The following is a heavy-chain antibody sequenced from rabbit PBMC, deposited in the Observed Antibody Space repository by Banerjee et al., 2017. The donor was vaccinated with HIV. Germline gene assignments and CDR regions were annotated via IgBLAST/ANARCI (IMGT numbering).Heavy chain of an antibody. Sequence: QEQLVESRGGLVQPGGSLTLSCKASGFDLSTYYMNWVRQAPGKGLEWIGMILPSGTTYYASWVNGRFAISSDNAQNTVDLQMNSLTAADTATYFCARDLAGVIGWNFNLWGQGTLVTVS. V-gene: IGHV1S8*01. CDR1: GFDLSTYY. J-gene: IGHJ4*01. D-gene: IGHD4-1*01. CDR3: ARDLAGVIGWNFNL. CDR2: ILPSGTT.